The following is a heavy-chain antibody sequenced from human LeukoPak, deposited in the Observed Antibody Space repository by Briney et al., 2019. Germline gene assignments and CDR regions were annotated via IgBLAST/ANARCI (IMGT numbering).Heavy chain of an antibody. D-gene: IGHD5-24*01. J-gene: IGHJ3*02. Sequence: GASVKVSCKASGYTFTGYYMHWVRQAPGQGLEWMGWINPNSGSTNYAQNFQGRVTMTRDTSTCTVYMELSSLRSEDTAVYYCARVRDGYNDAYDIWGQGTMVTVPS. V-gene: IGHV1-2*02. CDR2: INPNSGST. CDR3: ARVRDGYNDAYDI. CDR1: GYTFTGYY.